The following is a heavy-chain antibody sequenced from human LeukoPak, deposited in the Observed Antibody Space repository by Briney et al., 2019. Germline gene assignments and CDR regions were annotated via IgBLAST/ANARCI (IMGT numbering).Heavy chain of an antibody. J-gene: IGHJ4*02. CDR3: AKETYLRITMVRGVIDY. CDR1: GFTFSSYA. V-gene: IGHV3-23*01. D-gene: IGHD3-10*01. Sequence: GGSLRLSCAASGFTFSSYAMSWVRQAPGKGLEWVSAISGSGGSTYYADSVKGRFTISRDNSKNTLYLQMNSLRAEDTAVYYCAKETYLRITMVRGVIDYWGQGTLVTVSS. CDR2: ISGSGGST.